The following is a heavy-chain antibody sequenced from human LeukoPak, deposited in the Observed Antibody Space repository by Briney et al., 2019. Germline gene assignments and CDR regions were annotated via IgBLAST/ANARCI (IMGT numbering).Heavy chain of an antibody. CDR2: IWYDGSNK. V-gene: IGHV3-33*01. CDR1: GFTFSSYG. J-gene: IGHJ4*02. CDR3: ARSPSRITMVRGVQNDY. D-gene: IGHD3-10*01. Sequence: GGSLRLSCAASGFTFSSYGMHWVRQASGKGLEWVAVIWYDGSNKYYADSVKGRFTISRDNSKNTLYLQMNSLRAEDTAVYYCARSPSRITMVRGVQNDYWGQGTLVTVSS.